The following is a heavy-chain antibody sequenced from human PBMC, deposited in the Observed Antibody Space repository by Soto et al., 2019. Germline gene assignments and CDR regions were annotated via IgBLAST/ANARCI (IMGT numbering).Heavy chain of an antibody. V-gene: IGHV1-69*01. CDR3: AREDYYGSGSYYWFDP. D-gene: IGHD3-10*01. CDR2: VIPIFGTA. J-gene: IGHJ5*02. CDR1: GGTFSSYA. Sequence: QVQLVQSGAEVKKPGSSVKVSCKASGGTFSSYAISWVRQAPGQGLEWMGGVIPIFGTANYAQKFQGRVTITADESTSTAYMELSSLRSEDTAVYYCAREDYYGSGSYYWFDPWGQGTLVTVSS.